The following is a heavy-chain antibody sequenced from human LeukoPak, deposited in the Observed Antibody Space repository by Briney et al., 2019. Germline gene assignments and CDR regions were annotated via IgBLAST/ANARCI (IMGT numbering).Heavy chain of an antibody. V-gene: IGHV3-33*08. CDR2: IWYDGTNK. J-gene: IGHJ4*02. CDR1: GFTFSSYA. Sequence: PGRSLRLSCAASGFTFSSYAMHWVRQAPGKGLEWVAVIWYDGTNKYYADSVKGRFTISRDNSKNMLYLQMNRLRLDDTAVYYCARDRTADWGQGTLVIVSS. CDR3: ARDRTAD. D-gene: IGHD2-21*02.